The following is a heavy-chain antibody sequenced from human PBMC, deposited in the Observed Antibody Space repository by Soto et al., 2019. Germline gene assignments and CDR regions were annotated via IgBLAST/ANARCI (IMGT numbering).Heavy chain of an antibody. D-gene: IGHD1-1*01. CDR2: IYYSGST. CDR1: GGSISSYY. CDR3: AGRYGYSFDY. J-gene: IGHJ4*02. Sequence: QVRLQESGPGLVKPSETLSLTCTVSGGSISSYYWSWIRQPPGKGLEWIGYIYYSGSTNYNPSLKGRTTISVDTSKNQFSLKLSSVTAADTAVYYCAGRYGYSFDYWGQGTLVTVSS. V-gene: IGHV4-59*08.